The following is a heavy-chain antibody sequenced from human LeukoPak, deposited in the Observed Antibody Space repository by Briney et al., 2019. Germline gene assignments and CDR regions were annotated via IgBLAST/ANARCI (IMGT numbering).Heavy chain of an antibody. V-gene: IGHV3-53*04. CDR3: ARDLGSYFDY. CDR1: GFTVSSNY. D-gene: IGHD3-16*01. J-gene: IGHJ4*02. Sequence: GGSLRLSSAASGFTVSSNYMSWVRQAPGKGLEWVSVIYSDVSTYYADSVKGRFTISRHNSKNTLYLQMNSLRAEDTAVYYCARDLGSYFDYWGQGTLVTVSS. CDR2: IYSDVST.